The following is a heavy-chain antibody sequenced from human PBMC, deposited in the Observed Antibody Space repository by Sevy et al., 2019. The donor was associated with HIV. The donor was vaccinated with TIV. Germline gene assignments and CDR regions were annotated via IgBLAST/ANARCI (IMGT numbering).Heavy chain of an antibody. Sequence: GGSLRLSCAASGFTFSSYAMHWVRQAPGKGLEWVAVISYDGSNKYYADSVKGRFTISRDNSKNTPYLQMNSLRAEDTAVYYCARDGGDTAMVRGFDYWGQGTLVTVSS. CDR3: ARDGGDTAMVRGFDY. J-gene: IGHJ4*02. V-gene: IGHV3-30-3*01. CDR2: ISYDGSNK. D-gene: IGHD5-18*01. CDR1: GFTFSSYA.